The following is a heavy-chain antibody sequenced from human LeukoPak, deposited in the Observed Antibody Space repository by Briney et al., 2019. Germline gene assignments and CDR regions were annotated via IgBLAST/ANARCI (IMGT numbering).Heavy chain of an antibody. CDR3: ARSPIMVYANVFDY. D-gene: IGHD2-8*01. CDR1: GYTFTGYY. CDR2: INPNSGGT. J-gene: IGHJ4*02. Sequence: ASVKASCKASGYTFTGYYMHWVRQAPGQGLEWMGWINPNSGGTNYAQKFQGRVTMTRDTSISTAYMELSRLRSDDTAVYYCARSPIMVYANVFDYWGQGTLITVSS. V-gene: IGHV1-2*02.